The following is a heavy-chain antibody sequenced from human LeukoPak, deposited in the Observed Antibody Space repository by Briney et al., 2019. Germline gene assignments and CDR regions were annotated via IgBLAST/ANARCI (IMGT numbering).Heavy chain of an antibody. CDR2: IHYTGST. D-gene: IGHD3-10*01. Sequence: PSETLSLTCTVSGYPISSGYYWSWIRQSPGKGLECIGYIHYTGSTNYNPSLKSRVTISVETSKNQFSLKLKSVTAADTAVYYCARGGYYGSGNDFRFDPWGQGTLVTVSS. V-gene: IGHV4-61*01. CDR3: ARGGYYGSGNDFRFDP. CDR1: GYPISSGYY. J-gene: IGHJ5*02.